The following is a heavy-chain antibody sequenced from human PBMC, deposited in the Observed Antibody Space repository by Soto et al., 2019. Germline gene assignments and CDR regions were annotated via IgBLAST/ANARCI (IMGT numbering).Heavy chain of an antibody. CDR2: ISAYNGNT. Sequence: QVQLVQSGAEVKKPGASVKVSCKASGYTFTSYGISWVRQAPGQGLEWMGWISAYNGNTNYAQKLQGRGTMTTDTSTSTAYMELRSLRSDDTAVYYCARDPIATYSSSAEGRGWFDPWGQGTLVTVSS. V-gene: IGHV1-18*04. CDR3: ARDPIATYSSSAEGRGWFDP. D-gene: IGHD6-6*01. CDR1: GYTFTSYG. J-gene: IGHJ5*02.